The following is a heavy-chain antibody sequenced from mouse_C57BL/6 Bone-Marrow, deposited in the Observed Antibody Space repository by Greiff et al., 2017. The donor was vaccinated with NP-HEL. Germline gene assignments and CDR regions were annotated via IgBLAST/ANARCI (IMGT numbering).Heavy chain of an antibody. D-gene: IGHD1-1*01. CDR3: ARRGGTTVVSYWYFDV. Sequence: QVQLKQPGAELVRPGSSVKLSCKASGYTFTSYWMHWVKQRPIQGLEWIGNIDPSDSETHYNQKFKDKATLTVDKSSSTAYMQLSSLTSEDSAVYYCARRGGTTVVSYWYFDVWGTGTTVTVSS. V-gene: IGHV1-52*01. CDR1: GYTFTSYW. J-gene: IGHJ1*03. CDR2: IDPSDSET.